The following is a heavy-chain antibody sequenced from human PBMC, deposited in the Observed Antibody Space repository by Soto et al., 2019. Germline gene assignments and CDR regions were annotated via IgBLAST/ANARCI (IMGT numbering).Heavy chain of an antibody. D-gene: IGHD3-10*01. V-gene: IGHV4-61*08. CDR3: ARVWGGAFDF. CDR2: VYHTGST. CDR1: GGSVSSGDCY. Sequence: PSETLSLTCPVSGGSVSSGDCYWSWIRQPPGKELEWIAYVYHTGSTNYNPSLKSRVTISVDTSKNQFSLKLSSVTAADTAVYYCARVWGGAFDFWGQGTMVT. J-gene: IGHJ3*01.